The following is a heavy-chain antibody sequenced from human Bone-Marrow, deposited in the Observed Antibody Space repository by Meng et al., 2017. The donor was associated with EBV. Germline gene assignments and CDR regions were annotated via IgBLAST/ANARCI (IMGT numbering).Heavy chain of an antibody. CDR2: ISGSGGST. D-gene: IGHD4-17*01. V-gene: IGHV3-23*04. CDR3: AKGHDYGDY. J-gene: IGHJ4*02. CDR1: GGTFSSYA. Sequence: VQLVQAGAEVKKAGSPVKVSCKASGGTFSSYAMSWVRQAPGKGLEWVSAISGSGGSTYYADSVKGRFTISRDNSKNTLYLQMNSLRAEDTVVYYCAKGHDYGDYWGQGTLVTVSS.